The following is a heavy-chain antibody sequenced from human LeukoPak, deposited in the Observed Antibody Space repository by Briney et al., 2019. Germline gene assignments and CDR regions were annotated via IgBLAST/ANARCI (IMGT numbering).Heavy chain of an antibody. CDR2: INPNSGGT. D-gene: IGHD3-10*01. CDR1: GYTFTGYY. V-gene: IGHV1-2*02. Sequence: ASVEVSCKASGYTFTGYYMHWVRQAPGQGLEWMGWINPNSGGTNYAQKFQGRVTMTRDTSISTAYMELSRLRSDDTAVYYCARDARFGEFRFDYWGQGTLVTVSS. J-gene: IGHJ4*02. CDR3: ARDARFGEFRFDY.